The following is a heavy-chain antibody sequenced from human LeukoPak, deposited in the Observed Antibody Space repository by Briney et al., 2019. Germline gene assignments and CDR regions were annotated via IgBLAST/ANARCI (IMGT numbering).Heavy chain of an antibody. CDR3: ARRGGYGYCSSTSCPVDY. D-gene: IGHD2-2*03. CDR1: GGSFSGYY. V-gene: IGHV4-34*01. J-gene: IGHJ4*02. Sequence: SETLSLTCAVYGGSFSGYYWSWIRQPPGKGLXXXXXXXHSGSTNYNPSLRSRVTISVDTSKNQFSLKLSSVTAADTAVYYCARRGGYGYCSSTSCPVDYWGQGTLVTVSS. CDR2: XXHSGST.